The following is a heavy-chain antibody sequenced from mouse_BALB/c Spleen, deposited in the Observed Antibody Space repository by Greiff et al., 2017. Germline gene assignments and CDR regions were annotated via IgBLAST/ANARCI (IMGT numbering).Heavy chain of an antibody. CDR3: ARRRNDYDGVDY. Sequence: EVQLMESGGDLVKPGGSLKLSCAASGFTFSSYGMSWVRQTPDKRLEWVATISSGGSYTYYPDSVKGRFTISRDNAKNTLYLQQSSLKSEDTAMYYCARRRNDYDGVDYWGQGTTLTVSS. D-gene: IGHD2-4*01. CDR2: ISSGGSYT. V-gene: IGHV5-6*01. J-gene: IGHJ2*01. CDR1: GFTFSSYG.